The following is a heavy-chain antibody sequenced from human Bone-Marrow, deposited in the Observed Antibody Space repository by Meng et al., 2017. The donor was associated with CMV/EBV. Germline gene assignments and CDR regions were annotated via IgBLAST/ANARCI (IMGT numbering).Heavy chain of an antibody. CDR2: INHRASP. Sequence: GSLRLSCAVYGGSFSNYYWSWIRQSPGKGLEWIGEINHRASPNYNPSLKSRVTISGDTSKNQLSLRLTSVTAADTAVYYCAIGRYCSGGSCYSEDYLGQGTLVTVSS. J-gene: IGHJ4*02. D-gene: IGHD2-15*01. V-gene: IGHV4-34*01. CDR1: GGSFSNYY. CDR3: AIGRYCSGGSCYSEDY.